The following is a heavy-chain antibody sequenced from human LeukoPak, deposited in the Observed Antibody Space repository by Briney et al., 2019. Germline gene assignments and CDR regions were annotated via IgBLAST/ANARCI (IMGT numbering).Heavy chain of an antibody. V-gene: IGHV1-2*02. CDR3: ARGGAALRTWIDP. J-gene: IGHJ5*02. CDR1: GYTFTGYY. D-gene: IGHD5-12*01. CDR2: INPNSGGT. Sequence: AASVKVSCKASGYTFTGYYMHWVRQAPGQGLEWMGWINPNSGGTNYAQKFQGRVTMTRDTSISTAYMELSRLRSEDTAVYYCARGGAALRTWIDPWGQGTLVTASS.